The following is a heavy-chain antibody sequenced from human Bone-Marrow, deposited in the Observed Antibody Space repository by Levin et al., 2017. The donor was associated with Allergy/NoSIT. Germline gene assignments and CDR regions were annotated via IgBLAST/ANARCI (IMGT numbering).Heavy chain of an antibody. V-gene: IGHV4-34*01. CDR1: GGSSSGYS. J-gene: IGHJ2*01. D-gene: IGHD3-16*02. CDR2: INHRGST. Sequence: PSETLSLTCTVYGGSSSGYSWSWIRRPPGKGLEWIGEINHRGSTYYNPSLKSRINISVDTSKNQFSLKLSSVTVADTAVYYCALSGSYPRWYFDLWGRGTLVTVSS. CDR3: ALSGSYPRWYFDL.